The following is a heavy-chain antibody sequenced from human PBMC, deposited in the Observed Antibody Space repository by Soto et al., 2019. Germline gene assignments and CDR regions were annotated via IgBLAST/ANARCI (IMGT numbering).Heavy chain of an antibody. CDR3: AKAIVLGSGWSQYYFDY. Sequence: GGSLRLSCAASGFTFDDYAMHWVRQAPGKGLEWVSGISWNSGSIGYADSVKGRFTISRDKAKNSLYLQMNSLRAEDTALYYCAKAIVLGSGWSQYYFDYWGQGTLVTVSS. CDR2: ISWNSGSI. J-gene: IGHJ4*02. CDR1: GFTFDDYA. D-gene: IGHD6-19*01. V-gene: IGHV3-9*01.